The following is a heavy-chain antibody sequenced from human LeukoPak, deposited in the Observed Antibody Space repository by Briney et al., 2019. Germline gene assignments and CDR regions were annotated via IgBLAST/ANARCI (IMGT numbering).Heavy chain of an antibody. CDR1: GGSISSYY. CDR2: INHSGST. D-gene: IGHD3-16*01. CDR3: ASRYDYVWGNPLRY. V-gene: IGHV4-34*01. J-gene: IGHJ4*02. Sequence: SETLSLTCTASGGSISSYYWSWIRQPPGKGLEWIGEINHSGSTNYNPSLKSRVTISVDTSKNQFSLKLSSVTAADTAVYYCASRYDYVWGNPLRYWGQGTLVTVSS.